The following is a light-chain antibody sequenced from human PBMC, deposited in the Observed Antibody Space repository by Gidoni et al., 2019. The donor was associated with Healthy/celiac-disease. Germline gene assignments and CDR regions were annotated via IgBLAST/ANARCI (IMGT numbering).Light chain of an antibody. V-gene: IGKV1-39*01. CDR3: QQSYSTPRCS. J-gene: IGKJ2*04. Sequence: DIQMTQSPSSLSASVGDRVTITCRASQSISSYLNWYQQKPGKAPKLLIYAASSLQSGVPSRFSGSRSGTDFTLTISSLQPEDFATYYCQQSYSTPRCSFGQGTKLEIK. CDR1: QSISSY. CDR2: AAS.